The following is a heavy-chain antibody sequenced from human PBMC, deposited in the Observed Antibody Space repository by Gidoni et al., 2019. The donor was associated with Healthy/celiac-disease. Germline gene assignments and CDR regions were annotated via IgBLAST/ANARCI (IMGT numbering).Heavy chain of an antibody. V-gene: IGHV4-59*08. CDR3: ARRTYTSGWFDS. Sequence: QVQLQESGPELVKPSEPLSLTCTASGGSISGYYWNWIRQPPGKRLEWIGYIYDNENTNYNPSLKSRVTISVDTSKSQFSLKLTSLTAADTGVYYCARRTYTSGWFDSWGQGTLVTVSS. CDR2: IYDNENT. J-gene: IGHJ5*01. CDR1: GGSISGYY. D-gene: IGHD6-19*01.